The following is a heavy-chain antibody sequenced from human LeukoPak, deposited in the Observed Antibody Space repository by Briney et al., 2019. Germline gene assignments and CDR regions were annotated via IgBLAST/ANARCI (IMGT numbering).Heavy chain of an antibody. CDR1: GFAVDDYA. D-gene: IGHD2-2*01. V-gene: IGHV3-9*03. CDR2: ISWNSGSI. J-gene: IGHJ4*02. Sequence: GRSLRLSCAASGFAVDDYAMHWVRQAPGKGLEWVSGISWNSGSIGYADSVKGRFTISRDNAKNSLYLQMNSLRAEDMAFYYRTKSGCSSTACYYNKWGQGTLVTVSS. CDR3: TKSGCSSTACYYNK.